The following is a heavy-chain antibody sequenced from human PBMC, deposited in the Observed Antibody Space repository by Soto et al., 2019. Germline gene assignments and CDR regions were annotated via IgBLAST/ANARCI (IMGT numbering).Heavy chain of an antibody. CDR2: IKQDGSEK. CDR1: GFTFSSYW. J-gene: IGHJ4*02. D-gene: IGHD6-13*01. Sequence: GGSLRLSCAASGFTFSSYWMSWVRQAPGKGLEWVANIKQDGSEKYYVDSVKGRFTISRDNAKNSLYLQMNSLRAEDTAVYYCATRRHSSSWYLEVSDYWGQGTLVTVSS. V-gene: IGHV3-7*05. CDR3: ATRRHSSSWYLEVSDY.